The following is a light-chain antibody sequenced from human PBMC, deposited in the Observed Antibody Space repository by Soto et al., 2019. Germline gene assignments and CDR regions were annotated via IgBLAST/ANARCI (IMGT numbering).Light chain of an antibody. J-gene: IGKJ1*01. V-gene: IGKV1-5*03. Sequence: IQMTQSPSTLSGSVGDRGTITCRASQTISNWLAWYQQKPGKATKLLIYKASTLKSGVPSRFSGSGSGTELTLTISRLQPDDFATYYCQQYNSYSGALGQGTKVEFK. CDR1: QTISNW. CDR2: KAS. CDR3: QQYNSYSGA.